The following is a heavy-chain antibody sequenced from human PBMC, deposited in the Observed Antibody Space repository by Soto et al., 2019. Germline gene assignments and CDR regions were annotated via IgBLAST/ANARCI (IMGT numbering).Heavy chain of an antibody. J-gene: IGHJ6*02. V-gene: IGHV3-33*01. D-gene: IGHD3-3*01. CDR2: IWYGGSNK. Sequence: GGSLRLSCAASGFTFSSYGMHWVRQAPGKGLEWVAVIWYGGSNKYYADSVKRRFTISRDNSKNTLYLQMNSLRAEDTAVYYCARVFIWSGADYYYYGMDVWGQGTTVTVSS. CDR3: ARVFIWSGADYYYYGMDV. CDR1: GFTFSSYG.